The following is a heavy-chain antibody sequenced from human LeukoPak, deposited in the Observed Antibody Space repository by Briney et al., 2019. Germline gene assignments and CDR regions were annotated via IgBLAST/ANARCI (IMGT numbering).Heavy chain of an antibody. D-gene: IGHD2-2*01. CDR3: ARRYCSSTSCSDEYFQH. J-gene: IGHJ1*01. Sequence: GASVKVSCKASGYTFTSYDINWVRQATGQGLEWMGWMNPNSGNTGYAQKFQGRVTITRNTSISTAYMELSSLRSEDTAVYYCARRYCSSTSCSDEYFQHWGQGTLVTVSS. CDR2: MNPNSGNT. V-gene: IGHV1-8*03. CDR1: GYTFTSYD.